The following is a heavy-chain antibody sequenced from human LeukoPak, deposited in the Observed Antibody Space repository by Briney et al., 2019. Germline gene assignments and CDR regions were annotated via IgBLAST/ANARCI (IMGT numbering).Heavy chain of an antibody. CDR3: ARQERDY. Sequence: GGSLRLSCAGSGFTFSNYWMKWVRQAPGKGREWVVNIEKDGSEKNYVGSVEGRFTISRDNAKNSLYLQMNSLRAEDTAIYYCARQERDYWGQRTLVTVSS. CDR1: GFTFSNYW. V-gene: IGHV3-7*01. CDR2: IEKDGSEK. J-gene: IGHJ4*02.